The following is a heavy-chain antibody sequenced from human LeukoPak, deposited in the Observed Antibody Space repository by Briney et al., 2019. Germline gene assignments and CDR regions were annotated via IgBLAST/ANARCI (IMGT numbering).Heavy chain of an antibody. CDR1: GYTFTTYW. V-gene: IGHV5-51*01. D-gene: IGHD3-10*01. CDR2: VYPGDYDT. Sequence: GESLKISCKGSGYTFTTYWIAWVRQMPGKGLEWMGIVYPGDYDTRYSPSFQGQVTISADKSINTAYLQWSNLKASDTAMYYCARNYGSGNYYTPSDLWGQVTLVTVSS. J-gene: IGHJ5*02. CDR3: ARNYGSGNYYTPSDL.